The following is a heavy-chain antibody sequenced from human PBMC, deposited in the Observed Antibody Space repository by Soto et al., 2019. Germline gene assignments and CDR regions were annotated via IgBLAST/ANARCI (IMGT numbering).Heavy chain of an antibody. V-gene: IGHV1-18*01. CDR3: ARYPVLMSSGWYWFDP. CDR2: ISAYNGNT. J-gene: IGHJ5*02. Sequence: QVQLLQSGAEVKKPGASVKVSCKASGYTFTSYGISWVRQAPGQGLEWMGWISAYNGNTNYAQQLQGRVTMTTDTPTSTAYMELRSLRSDDTAGYYCARYPVLMSSGWYWFDPWGQGTLVTVSS. D-gene: IGHD6-19*01. CDR1: GYTFTSYG.